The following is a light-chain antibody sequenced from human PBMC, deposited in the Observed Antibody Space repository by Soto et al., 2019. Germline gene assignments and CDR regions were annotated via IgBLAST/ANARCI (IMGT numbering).Light chain of an antibody. CDR3: QQSYSTPIT. CDR2: GAS. CDR1: QGIGDT. Sequence: EVVMTQSPATLSVSPGEGVTLSCRASQGIGDTLAWYQHKPGQAPRLLIYGASTRATGFPARFSGSGSGTDFTLTISSLQSEDFATYYCQQSYSTPITFGQGTRLEIK. J-gene: IGKJ5*01. V-gene: IGKV3-15*01.